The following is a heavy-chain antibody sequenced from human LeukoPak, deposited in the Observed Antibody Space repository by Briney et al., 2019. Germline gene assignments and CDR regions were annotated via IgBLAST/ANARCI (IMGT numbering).Heavy chain of an antibody. V-gene: IGHV3-30*02. Sequence: GGSLRLSCAASGFTLSSYGMHWVRQAPGKGLEWVAFIRYDGSNKYYADSVKGRFTISRDNSKNTLYLQMNSLRAEDTAVYYCAKMGTFRGYSYGPFDYWDQGTLVTVSS. D-gene: IGHD5-18*01. CDR3: AKMGTFRGYSYGPFDY. J-gene: IGHJ4*02. CDR1: GFTLSSYG. CDR2: IRYDGSNK.